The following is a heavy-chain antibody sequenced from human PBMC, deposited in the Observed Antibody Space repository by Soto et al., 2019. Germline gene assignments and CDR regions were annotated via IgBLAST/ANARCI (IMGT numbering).Heavy chain of an antibody. Sequence: PSETLSLTCAVYGGSVSGYFWSWIRQPPGKGLEWIGEINHSGTTSYSPSLDSRVTTSVDTSKSQFSLRLSSVTAADTAIYYCARRYCSDSYCSYFDYWGRGTLVTVSS. V-gene: IGHV4-34*01. J-gene: IGHJ4*02. D-gene: IGHD2-15*01. CDR2: INHSGTT. CDR3: ARRYCSDSYCSYFDY. CDR1: GGSVSGYF.